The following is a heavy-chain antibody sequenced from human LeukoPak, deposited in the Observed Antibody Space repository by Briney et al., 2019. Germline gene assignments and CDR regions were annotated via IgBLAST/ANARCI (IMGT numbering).Heavy chain of an antibody. D-gene: IGHD2-15*01. Sequence: AETLSLTCTVSGGSINNYYWSWIRQSPGKGLEWIGYIYYNGSTNYNPSLKSRVTISVDMSKNQLSLKVTSVTAADTAIYYCARKGGHFDYWGQGTLVTVSS. J-gene: IGHJ4*02. V-gene: IGHV4-59*01. CDR1: GGSINNYY. CDR2: IYYNGST. CDR3: ARKGGHFDY.